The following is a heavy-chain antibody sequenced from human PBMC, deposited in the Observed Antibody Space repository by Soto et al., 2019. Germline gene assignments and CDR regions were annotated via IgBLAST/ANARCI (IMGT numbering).Heavy chain of an antibody. Sequence: ASVKVSCKASGYTFTSYSMHWVRQAPGQRLEWMGWINAGNGNTRYSQKFQGRVTITRDTSASTAYMELSSLRSEDTAVYYCARRWGSSGWYSSVPKRSDYGMDVWGQGTTVTVSS. D-gene: IGHD6-19*01. CDR3: ARRWGSSGWYSSVPKRSDYGMDV. CDR1: GYTFTSYS. CDR2: INAGNGNT. J-gene: IGHJ6*02. V-gene: IGHV1-3*01.